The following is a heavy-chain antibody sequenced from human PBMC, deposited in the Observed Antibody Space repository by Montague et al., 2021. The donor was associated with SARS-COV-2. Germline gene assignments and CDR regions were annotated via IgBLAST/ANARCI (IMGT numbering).Heavy chain of an antibody. J-gene: IGHJ6*02. D-gene: IGHD1-1*01. CDR2: TYYRSEWYN. CDR3: TSGREGNYNVMDV. CDR1: GDSVSSNSAT. V-gene: IGHV6-1*01. Sequence: AISGDSVSSNSATWNWVRQSPSRGLEWLGRTYYRSEWYNDYAVSVRGRVTINPDTSKNQFSLQLNSVTPEDTAIYYCTSGREGNYNVMDVWGQGTTVTVSS.